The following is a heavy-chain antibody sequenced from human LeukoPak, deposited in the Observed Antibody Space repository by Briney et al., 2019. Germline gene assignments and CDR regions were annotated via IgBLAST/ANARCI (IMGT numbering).Heavy chain of an antibody. J-gene: IGHJ4*02. CDR2: ISSSGSTI. V-gene: IGHV3-11*04. D-gene: IGHD3-3*01. CDR1: GFTFSDYY. Sequence: KPGGSLRLSCAASGFTFSDYYMSWIRQAPGKGLEWVSYISSSGSTIYYADSVKGRFTISRDNAKNSLYLQMNSLRAEDTAVYYCARDILLRFLEARAPYYFDYWGQGILVTVSS. CDR3: ARDILLRFLEARAPYYFDY.